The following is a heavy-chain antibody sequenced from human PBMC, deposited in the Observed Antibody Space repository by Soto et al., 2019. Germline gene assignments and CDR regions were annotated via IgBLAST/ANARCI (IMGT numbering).Heavy chain of an antibody. V-gene: IGHV1-69*13. Sequence: ASVKVSCNASGGTFSSYAISWVRQAPGQGLEWMGGIIPIFGTANYAQKFQGRVTITADESTSTAYMELSSLRSEDTAVYYCASGNSSGWHAFDIWGQGTMVTVSS. D-gene: IGHD6-19*01. CDR2: IIPIFGTA. CDR1: GGTFSSYA. J-gene: IGHJ3*02. CDR3: ASGNSSGWHAFDI.